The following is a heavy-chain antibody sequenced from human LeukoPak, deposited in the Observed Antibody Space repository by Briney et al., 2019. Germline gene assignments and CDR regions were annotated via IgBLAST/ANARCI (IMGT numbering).Heavy chain of an antibody. J-gene: IGHJ4*02. Sequence: SETLSLTCTVSGGSISSGDYYWSWIRQPPGMGLEWIGYIYYSGSTYYNPSLKSRVTISVDTSKNQFSLKLSSVTAADTAVYYCAREDCSSTSCYTAYWGQGTLVTVSS. CDR1: GGSISSGDYY. V-gene: IGHV4-30-4*01. CDR3: AREDCSSTSCYTAY. CDR2: IYYSGST. D-gene: IGHD2-2*02.